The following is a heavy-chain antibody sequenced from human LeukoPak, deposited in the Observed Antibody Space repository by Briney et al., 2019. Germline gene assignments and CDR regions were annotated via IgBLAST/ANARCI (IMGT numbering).Heavy chain of an antibody. CDR2: ISYSGRT. V-gene: IGHV4-39*07. J-gene: IGHJ6*02. CDR3: ARGLLHTAMANYYYGMDV. D-gene: IGHD5-18*01. CDR1: DGSISSNSYY. Sequence: SENLSLTCTVSDGSISSNSYYWGWIRQPPGKGLEWIGSISYSGRTYYNPSLESRVTISVDASKNQFSLKLSSVTAADTAVYYCARGLLHTAMANYYYGMDVWGQGTTVTVSS.